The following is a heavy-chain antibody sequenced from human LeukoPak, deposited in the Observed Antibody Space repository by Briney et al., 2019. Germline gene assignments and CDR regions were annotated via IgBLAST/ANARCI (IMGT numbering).Heavy chain of an antibody. CDR2: IAVGSGTT. Sequence: ASVKVSCMASGFTFSNSAIQWVRQARGQRLEWVGWIAVGSGTTYYERKFQDRVTITRDMSTSTAYMELTSLRTEDTAVYYCAADTLQVGSWGQGTLVTVSS. J-gene: IGHJ4*02. CDR3: AADTLQVGS. V-gene: IGHV1-58*02. CDR1: GFTFSNSA. D-gene: IGHD4-11*01.